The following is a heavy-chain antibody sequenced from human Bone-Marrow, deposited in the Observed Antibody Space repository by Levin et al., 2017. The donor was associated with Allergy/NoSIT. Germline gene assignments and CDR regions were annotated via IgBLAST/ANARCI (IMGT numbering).Heavy chain of an antibody. CDR3: TTAPGSDYFYFGVTV. Sequence: GGSLRLSCAASGFTFDGSAMHWVRQASGKGLEWVARIRSKVNNYATVYAESVRGRFTISRDDLKNTAYLQMDSLKTEDTAVYHCTTAPGSDYFYFGVTVWGQGTTVTVSS. CDR1: GFTFDGSA. J-gene: IGHJ6*02. V-gene: IGHV3-73*01. CDR2: IRSKVNNYAT.